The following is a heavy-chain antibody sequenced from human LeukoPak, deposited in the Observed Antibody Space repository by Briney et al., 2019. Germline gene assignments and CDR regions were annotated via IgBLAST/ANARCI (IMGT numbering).Heavy chain of an antibody. CDR1: GGSISSGDYY. V-gene: IGHV4-30-4*01. Sequence: SETLSLTCTVSGGSISSGDYYRSWIRQPPGKGLEWIGYIYYSGSTYYNPSLKSRVTISVDTSKNQFSLKLSSVTAADTAVYYCARVLSGWSFDYWGQGTLVTVSS. D-gene: IGHD6-19*01. J-gene: IGHJ4*02. CDR2: IYYSGST. CDR3: ARVLSGWSFDY.